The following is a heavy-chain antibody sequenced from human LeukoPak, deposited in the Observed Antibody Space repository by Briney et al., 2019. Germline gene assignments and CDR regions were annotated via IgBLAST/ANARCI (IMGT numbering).Heavy chain of an antibody. V-gene: IGHV1-18*01. D-gene: IGHD3-10*01. J-gene: IGHJ5*02. CDR3: ARERNYYGSGSYHSGNWFDP. CDR2: ISGYNGNT. CDR1: GYTFTSYG. Sequence: ASVKVSCKASGYTFTSYGISWVRQAPGKGLEWMGWISGYNGNTNYAQKLQGRVTMTTDTSASTAYMELRSLRSDDTAVYYCARERNYYGSGSYHSGNWFDPWGQGTLVTVSS.